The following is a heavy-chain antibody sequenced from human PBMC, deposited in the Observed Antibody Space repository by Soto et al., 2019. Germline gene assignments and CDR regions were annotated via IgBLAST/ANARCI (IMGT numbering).Heavy chain of an antibody. Sequence: ASVKVSCKASGYTFTSYGISWVRQAPGQGLEWMGWISAYNGNTNYAQKLQGRVTMTTDTSTSTAYMELRSLRSDDTAVYYCARERNYGGNSVWFDPWGQGTLVTVSS. CDR1: GYTFTSYG. D-gene: IGHD4-17*01. CDR2: ISAYNGNT. CDR3: ARERNYGGNSVWFDP. V-gene: IGHV1-18*01. J-gene: IGHJ5*02.